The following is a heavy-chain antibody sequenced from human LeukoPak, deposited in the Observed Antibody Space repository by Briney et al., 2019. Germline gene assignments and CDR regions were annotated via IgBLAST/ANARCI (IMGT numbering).Heavy chain of an antibody. CDR2: IRYDGSDK. CDR1: AFISSNFG. V-gene: IGHV3-30*02. CDR3: SGWYEDFYYYYMGV. D-gene: IGHD6-19*01. J-gene: IGHJ6*03. Sequence: GGPLRFSGTGLAFISSNFGIHGFGQPQGKGLGGWGFIRYDGSDKNYADSVKGRFTISRDNAKNTLFLQMNSPTPEDTAVYYCSGWYEDFYYYYMGVWGKGTTVSVSS.